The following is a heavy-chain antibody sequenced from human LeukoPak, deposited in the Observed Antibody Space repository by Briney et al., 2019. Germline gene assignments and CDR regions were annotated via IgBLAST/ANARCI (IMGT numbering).Heavy chain of an antibody. CDR3: ARDHGSGSTDYFDY. D-gene: IGHD3-22*01. CDR1: GFTFSSYS. Sequence: GGSLGLSCAASGFTFSSYSMNWVRQAPGRGLEWVSSISSSSSYIYYADSVKGRFTVSRDNAKNSLYLQMKSLRVEDTAVYYCARDHGSGSTDYFDYWGQGTLVTVSS. CDR2: ISSSSSYI. J-gene: IGHJ4*02. V-gene: IGHV3-21*01.